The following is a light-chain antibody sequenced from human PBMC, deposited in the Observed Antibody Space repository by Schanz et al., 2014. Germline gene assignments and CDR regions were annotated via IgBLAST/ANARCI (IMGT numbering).Light chain of an antibody. CDR2: EVS. J-gene: IGLJ2*01. V-gene: IGLV2-8*01. Sequence: QSALTQPPSASGSPGQSVTISCTGTSSDIGTYDYVSWYQQYPGKAPKLVIYEVSKRPSGVPDRFSGSKSGNTASLTISGLQAEDEADYYCCSYAGSYTVVFGGGTKLTVL. CDR1: SSDIGTYDY. CDR3: CSYAGSYTVV.